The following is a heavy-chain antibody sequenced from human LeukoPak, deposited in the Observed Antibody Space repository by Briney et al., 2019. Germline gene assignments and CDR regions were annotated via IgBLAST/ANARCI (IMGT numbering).Heavy chain of an antibody. CDR1: GGTFSSYA. CDR2: IIPIFGTA. Sequence: GASVKVSCKASGGTFSSYAISWVRQAPGQGLEWMGGIIPIFGTANYAQKFQGRVTITADKSTSTAYMELSSLRSEDTAVYYCARVLTEYSYFAANYYYYMDVWGKGTTVTVSS. CDR3: ARVLTEYSYFAANYYYYMDV. J-gene: IGHJ6*03. V-gene: IGHV1-69*06. D-gene: IGHD5-18*01.